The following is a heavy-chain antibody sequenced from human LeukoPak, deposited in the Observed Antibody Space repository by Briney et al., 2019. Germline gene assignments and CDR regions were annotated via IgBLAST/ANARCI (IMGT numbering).Heavy chain of an antibody. V-gene: IGHV1-2*02. D-gene: IGHD1-26*01. CDR2: ISPNSGGT. CDR3: ASPVVGATAFDI. CDR1: GYTFTGYY. J-gene: IGHJ3*02. Sequence: ASVKVSCKASGYTFTGYYMHWVRQAPGQGLEWMGWISPNSGGTNYAQKFQGRVTMTRDTSISTAYMELSRLRSDDTAVYYCASPVVGATAFDIWGQGTMVTVSS.